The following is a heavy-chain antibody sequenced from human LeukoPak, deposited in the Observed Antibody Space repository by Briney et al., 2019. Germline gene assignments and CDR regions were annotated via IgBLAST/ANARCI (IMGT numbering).Heavy chain of an antibody. J-gene: IGHJ5*02. CDR3: ARAARGSWYGDFGNWFDP. V-gene: IGHV1-2*04. CDR1: GYTFTGYY. Sequence: ASVKVSCKASGYTFTGYYMHWVRQAPGQGLEWMGWINPNSGGTNYAQKFQGWVTMTRDTSISTAYMELSRLRSDGTAVYYCARAARGSWYGDFGNWFDPWGQGTLVTVSS. CDR2: INPNSGGT. D-gene: IGHD6-13*01.